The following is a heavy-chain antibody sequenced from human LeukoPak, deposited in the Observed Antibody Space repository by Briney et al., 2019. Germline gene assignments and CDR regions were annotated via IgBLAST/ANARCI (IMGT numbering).Heavy chain of an antibody. V-gene: IGHV1-2*02. J-gene: IGHJ4*02. CDR2: INPNSGGT. Sequence: ASVKVSCKASGYTFTGYYMHWVRQAPGQGLEWMGWINPNSGGTNYAQKFQGRVTMTRDTSISTAYMELSRLRPDDTAVYYCARDRGYPYYFDYWGQGTLVTVSS. CDR1: GYTFTGYY. CDR3: ARDRGYPYYFDY. D-gene: IGHD5-12*01.